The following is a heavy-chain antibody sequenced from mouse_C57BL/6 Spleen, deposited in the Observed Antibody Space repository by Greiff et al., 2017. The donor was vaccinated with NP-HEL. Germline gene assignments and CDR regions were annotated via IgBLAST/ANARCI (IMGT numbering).Heavy chain of an antibody. V-gene: IGHV1-64*01. Sequence: VQLQQPGAELVKPGASVKLSCKASGYTFTSSWMHWVKQRPGQGLEWIGMIHPNSGRTNYNEKFKSKATLTVDKSTSTAYMQLSSLTSEDSAVYYCAANFDVWGTGTTVTVSS. CDR3: AANFDV. CDR1: GYTFTSSW. CDR2: IHPNSGRT. J-gene: IGHJ1*03.